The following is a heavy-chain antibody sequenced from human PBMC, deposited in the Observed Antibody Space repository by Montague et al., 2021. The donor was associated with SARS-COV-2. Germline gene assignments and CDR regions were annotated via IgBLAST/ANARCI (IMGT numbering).Heavy chain of an antibody. CDR1: GGSLETSGYY. J-gene: IGHJ5*02. CDR3: ARDSKGGRQRGNWFDA. CDR2: MHYSGAT. Sequence: SETLSLTCSVSGGSLETSGYYWGWVRQPPGKGLEWSVSMHYSGATFYNPSLKSRVTMSLDTSKNHFSLNLTSVTAADTAVYFCARDSKGGRQRGNWFDAWGQGTLVTVSS. D-gene: IGHD6-25*01. V-gene: IGHV4-39*07.